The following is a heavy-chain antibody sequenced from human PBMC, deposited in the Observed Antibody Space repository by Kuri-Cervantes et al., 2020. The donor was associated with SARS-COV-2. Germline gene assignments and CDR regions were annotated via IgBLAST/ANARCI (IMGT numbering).Heavy chain of an antibody. CDR1: VGSISSSSYY. CDR3: ARHMAGAHDAFDI. J-gene: IGHJ3*02. D-gene: IGHD6-19*01. Sequence: SATLSLTCTLSVGSISSSSYYWGWIRQPPGKGLEWIGRIYYSGSTYYNPSLKSRVTISVDTSKNQFSLKLSSVTAADTAVYYCARHMAGAHDAFDIWGQGTMVTVSS. CDR2: IYYSGST. V-gene: IGHV4-39*01.